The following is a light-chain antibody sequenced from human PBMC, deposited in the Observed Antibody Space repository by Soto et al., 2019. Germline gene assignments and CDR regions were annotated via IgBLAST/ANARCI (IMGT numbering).Light chain of an antibody. CDR2: RTS. CDR3: QQYNNWPRAT. J-gene: IGKJ4*01. CDR1: QSISRN. V-gene: IGKV3-15*01. Sequence: ERVMTQYPATLSVSPGYRATLSCMASQSISRNLAWYQQKPGQAPRLLMFRTSSRATGFPARFSGSGSGTEFNLTISSLQPADFGVYYCQQYNNWPRATFGGGTQVDIK.